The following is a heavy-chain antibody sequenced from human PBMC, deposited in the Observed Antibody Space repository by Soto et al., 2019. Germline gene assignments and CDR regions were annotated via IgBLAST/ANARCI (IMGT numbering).Heavy chain of an antibody. CDR3: ARARYNPDFYSRAPGDY. D-gene: IGHD6-13*01. J-gene: IGHJ4*02. CDR1: GYTFTSYG. V-gene: IGHV1-18*01. Sequence: GASVKVSCKASGYTFTSYGISWVRQAPGQGLEWMGWISAYNGNTNYAQKLQGRVTMTTDTSTSTAYMELRSLRSDDTAVYYCARARYNPDFYSRAPGDYWGQGTLVTVSS. CDR2: ISAYNGNT.